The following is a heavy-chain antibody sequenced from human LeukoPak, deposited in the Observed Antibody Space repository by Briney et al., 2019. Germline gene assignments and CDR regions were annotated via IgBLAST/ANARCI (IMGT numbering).Heavy chain of an antibody. D-gene: IGHD1-1*01. J-gene: IGHJ3*02. CDR2: INPNSGGT. V-gene: IGHV1-2*02. CDR3: ARGNWNDEAFDI. Sequence: ASVKASCKASGYTFTGYYMHWERQAPGQGLEWMGWINPNSGGTNYAQKFQGRVTMTRDTSISTAYMELSRLRSDDTAVYYCARGNWNDEAFDIWGQGTMVTVSS. CDR1: GYTFTGYY.